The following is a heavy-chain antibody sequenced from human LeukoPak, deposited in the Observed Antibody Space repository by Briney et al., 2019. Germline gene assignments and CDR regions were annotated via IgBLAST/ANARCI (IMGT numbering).Heavy chain of an antibody. V-gene: IGHV1-2*02. D-gene: IGHD5-18*01. Sequence: GASVKVSCKASGYTFTEYYIHWVRQAPGHGLEWLGWMNVKTGATSSAQRFPGRFTMTRDTSVNTAYMDLSRLRSDDTAVYYCARDHSYGFAIQLDNWGQGTLVAVSS. J-gene: IGHJ4*02. CDR3: ARDHSYGFAIQLDN. CDR1: GYTFTEYY. CDR2: MNVKTGAT.